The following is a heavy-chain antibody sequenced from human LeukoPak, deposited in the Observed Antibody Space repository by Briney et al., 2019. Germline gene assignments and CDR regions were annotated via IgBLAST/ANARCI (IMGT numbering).Heavy chain of an antibody. V-gene: IGHV4-59*01. CDR2: IYYSGST. CDR1: GGSISSYY. D-gene: IGHD3-22*01. CDR3: ARGYDSSGYYPDEYFDL. J-gene: IGHJ2*01. Sequence: SETLSLTCTVSGGSISSYYWSWIRQPPGEGLEWIGYIYYSGSTNYNTSLKSRVTISLNTSKNQFAPKLSSLTAADRAVYYCARGYDSSGYYPDEYFDLWGRGTLVTVSS.